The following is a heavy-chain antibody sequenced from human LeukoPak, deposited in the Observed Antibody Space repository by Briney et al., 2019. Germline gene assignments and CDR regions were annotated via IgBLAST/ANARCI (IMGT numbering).Heavy chain of an antibody. CDR2: IYHSGST. CDR3: ARDKSYGRYYDYYYMDV. CDR1: GGSISSYY. J-gene: IGHJ6*03. V-gene: IGHV4-38-2*02. Sequence: SETLSLTCTVSGGSISSYYWGWIRQPPGKGLEWIGSIYHSGSTYYNPSLKSRVTISVDTSKNQFSLKLSSVTAADTAVYYCARDKSYGRYYDYYYMDVWGKGTTVTVSS. D-gene: IGHD2-15*01.